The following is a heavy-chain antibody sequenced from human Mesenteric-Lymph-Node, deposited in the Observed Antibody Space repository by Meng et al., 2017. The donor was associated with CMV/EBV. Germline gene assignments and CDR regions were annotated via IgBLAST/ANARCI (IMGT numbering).Heavy chain of an antibody. J-gene: IGHJ4*02. CDR1: GGSFRGYY. D-gene: IGHD4-23*01. CDR3: ARHQRWLKSEGGFNY. CDR2: INHSGST. V-gene: IGHV4-34*01. Sequence: QVQLQTWGAGLVKPSGTLALTCAVYGGSFRGYYWSWIRQPPGKGLEWIGEINHSGSTNYNPSLKSRVTISVDTSKNQFSLKLSSVTAADTAVYYCARHQRWLKSEGGFNYWGQGTLVTVSS.